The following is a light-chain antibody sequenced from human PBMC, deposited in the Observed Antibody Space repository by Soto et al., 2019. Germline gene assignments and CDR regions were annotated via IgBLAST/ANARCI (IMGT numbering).Light chain of an antibody. CDR3: RLYGRSLLRT. CDR1: QSVTSSY. Sequence: EIVLTQSPGTLSLSPGERATLSCRASQSVTSSYLAWYQQKPGQAPRLLIYGASSRATGIPDRFSGGGSATVFARTISRLEPEDFAVYYCRLYGRSLLRTFGQGTKVEIK. J-gene: IGKJ1*01. V-gene: IGKV3-20*01. CDR2: GAS.